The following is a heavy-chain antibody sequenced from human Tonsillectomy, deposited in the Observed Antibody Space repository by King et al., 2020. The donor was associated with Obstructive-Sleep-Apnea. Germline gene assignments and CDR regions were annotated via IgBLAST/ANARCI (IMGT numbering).Heavy chain of an antibody. CDR1: GFTFSSYA. D-gene: IGHD5-24*01. CDR2: ISYDGSNK. J-gene: IGHJ4*02. V-gene: IGHV3-30*04. Sequence: VQLVESGGGVVQPGRSLRLSCAASGFTFSSYAMHWVRQAPGKGLEWVAVISYDGSNKYYADSVKGRFTISRDNSKNTLYLQMNSLRAEDTAVYYCARLGDGYIERSDDYWGQGTLVTVSS. CDR3: ARLGDGYIERSDDY.